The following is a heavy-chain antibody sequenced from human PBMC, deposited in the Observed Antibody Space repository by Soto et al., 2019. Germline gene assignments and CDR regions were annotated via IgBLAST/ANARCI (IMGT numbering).Heavy chain of an antibody. CDR1: GYTFTNYY. D-gene: IGHD3-3*01. CDR3: ARGGGAIFGVVIISGVWFDP. J-gene: IGHJ5*02. V-gene: IGHV1-46*01. CDR2: IHYSGATP. Sequence: ASVKVSCKASGYTFTNYYMHWVRQAPGQGLEWMGVIHYSGATPTYAQKLQGRVTMTTDTSTSTAYMELRSLRSDDTAVYYCARGGGAIFGVVIISGVWFDPWGQGTLVTVSS.